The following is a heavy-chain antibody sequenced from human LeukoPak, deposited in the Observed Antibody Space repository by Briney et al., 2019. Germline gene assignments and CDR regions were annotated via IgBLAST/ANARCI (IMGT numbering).Heavy chain of an antibody. J-gene: IGHJ4*02. D-gene: IGHD3-3*01. Sequence: ASVKVSCKASGYTFTNYYVHWVRQAPGQGLEWMGWINANSGATNYAQKFQGRVTMTRDTSISTAYMELSRLTSDDTAVYYCASLRLVDYWGQGTLVTVPS. CDR2: INANSGAT. CDR3: ASLRLVDY. CDR1: GYTFTNYY. V-gene: IGHV1-2*02.